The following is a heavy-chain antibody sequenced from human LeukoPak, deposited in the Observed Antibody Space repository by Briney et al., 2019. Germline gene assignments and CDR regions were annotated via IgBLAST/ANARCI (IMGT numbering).Heavy chain of an antibody. J-gene: IGHJ6*03. D-gene: IGHD3-16*01. CDR1: GYSISTAYY. V-gene: IGHV4-38-2*01. Sequence: SETLSLTCAVSGYSISTAYYCGWIRQPPGKGLEWIGTIYHTGTTSYNSSLESRVTTSVDTSKNQFSLKLSSVTAADTAVYYCARVGGSARYYYYYMDVWGKGTTVTVSS. CDR3: ARVGGSARYYYYYMDV. CDR2: IYHTGTT.